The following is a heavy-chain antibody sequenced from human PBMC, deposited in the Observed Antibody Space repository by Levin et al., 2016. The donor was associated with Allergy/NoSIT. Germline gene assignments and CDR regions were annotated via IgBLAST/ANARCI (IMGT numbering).Heavy chain of an antibody. V-gene: IGHV4-4*07. J-gene: IGHJ4*02. CDR3: ARDAYYFDTSGYQILDF. CDR1: GGSISTYY. D-gene: IGHD3-22*01. CDR2: IYSAGDT. Sequence: SETLSLTCTVSGGSISTYYWAWIRQPAGKELEWIGRIYSAGDTYYSPSLKSRVTMSVDTSKNQFSLKLNSVTAADTAVYYCARDAYYFDTSGYQILDFWGQGTLVTVSS.